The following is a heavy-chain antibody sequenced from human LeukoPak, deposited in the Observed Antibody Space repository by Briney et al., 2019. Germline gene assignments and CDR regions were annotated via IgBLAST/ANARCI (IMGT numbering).Heavy chain of an antibody. V-gene: IGHV4-34*01. CDR3: ARHVHDSSGYYRPIDY. CDR2: INHSGST. Sequence: SKTLSLTCAVYGGSFSGYYWSWIRQPPGKGLEWIGEINHSGSTNYNPSLKSRVTISVDTSKNQFSLKLSSVTAADTAVYYCARHVHDSSGYYRPIDYWGQGTLVTVSS. J-gene: IGHJ4*02. D-gene: IGHD3-22*01. CDR1: GGSFSGYY.